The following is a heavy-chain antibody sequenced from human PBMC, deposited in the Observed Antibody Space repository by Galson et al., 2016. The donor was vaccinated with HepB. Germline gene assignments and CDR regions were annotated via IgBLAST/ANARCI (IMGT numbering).Heavy chain of an antibody. V-gene: IGHV1-24*01. CDR3: ATDASVWFGELSGGVSFDI. D-gene: IGHD3-10*01. J-gene: IGHJ3*02. Sequence: SVKVSCKVSGYTLTELSMHWVRQAPGKGLEWMGRFDPEDGEAIYAQKFQGRVTMTENTSTDKAYMELSSLRSEDTAVSYCATDASVWFGELSGGVSFDIWGQGTMVTVSS. CDR2: FDPEDGEA. CDR1: GYTLTELS.